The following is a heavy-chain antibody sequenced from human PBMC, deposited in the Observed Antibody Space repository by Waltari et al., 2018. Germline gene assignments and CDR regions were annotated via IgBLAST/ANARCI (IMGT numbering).Heavy chain of an antibody. CDR1: GFRTVW. Sequence: DVQPVESGGGLVQPGGSLRLSCEVAGFRTVWMYWVRQAPGKGLQWGANIYEDKGEKCYLYSGKGLYTMSRDDAKELVNRERKTLNAEDTATYYCSKRLEIWGRVTMVAVS. J-gene: IGHJ3*02. V-gene: IGHV3-7*01. CDR2: IYEDKGEK. CDR3: SKRLEI.